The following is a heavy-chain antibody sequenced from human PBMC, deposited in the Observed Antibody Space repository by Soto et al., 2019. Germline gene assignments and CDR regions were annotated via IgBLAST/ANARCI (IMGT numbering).Heavy chain of an antibody. Sequence: QITLKESGPTLVKPTQTLTLTCTFSGFSLNTRAVGVGWIRQAPGKALEWLALINWNDDERYSPSLKDRLTITKDTSKNHVVLTMTNIGPVDTATYYCAHRHDLGGFDIWXXGTAVTVSS. CDR3: AHRHDLGGFDI. CDR1: GFSLNTRAVG. D-gene: IGHD2-15*01. V-gene: IGHV2-5*01. J-gene: IGHJ3*02. CDR2: INWNDDE.